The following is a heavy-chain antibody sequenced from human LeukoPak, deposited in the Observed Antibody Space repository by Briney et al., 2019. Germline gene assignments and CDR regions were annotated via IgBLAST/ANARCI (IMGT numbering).Heavy chain of an antibody. CDR3: ARDLLGWELHYFDY. J-gene: IGHJ4*02. D-gene: IGHD1-26*01. CDR1: GFTFSSYE. CDR2: ISGSSSYI. V-gene: IGHV3-21*01. Sequence: PGGSLRLPCAASGFTFSSYEMNWVRQAPGKGLEWVSSISGSSSYIYYADSVKGRFSISRDNAKNSLYLQMNSLRAEDTAVYYCARDLLGWELHYFDYWGQGTLVTVSS.